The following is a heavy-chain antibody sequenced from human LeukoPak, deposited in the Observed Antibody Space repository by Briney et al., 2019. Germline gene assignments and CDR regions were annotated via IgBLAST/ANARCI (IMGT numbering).Heavy chain of an antibody. D-gene: IGHD3-10*01. J-gene: IGHJ6*02. CDR1: GFTFSSYS. Sequence: GGSLRLSCAASGFTFSSYSMNWVRQAPGKGLEWVSSISSSSSYIYYADSVKGRFTISRDNAKNSLYLQMNSLRTEDTAVYYCARVLLWFGEEVDVWGQGTTVTVSS. CDR3: ARVLLWFGEEVDV. CDR2: ISSSSSYI. V-gene: IGHV3-21*01.